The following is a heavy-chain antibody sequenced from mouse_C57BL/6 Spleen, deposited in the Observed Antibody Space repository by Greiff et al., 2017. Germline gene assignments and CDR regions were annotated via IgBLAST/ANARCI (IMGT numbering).Heavy chain of an antibody. CDR3: ARGITTVY. Sequence: VQLKESGPGLVKPSQSLSLTCSVTGYSITSGYYWNWIRQFPGNKLEWMGYISYDGSNNYNPSLKNRISITRDTSKNQFFLKLNSVTTEDTATYYCARGITTVYWGQGTTLTVSS. CDR2: ISYDGSN. CDR1: GYSITSGYY. V-gene: IGHV3-6*01. J-gene: IGHJ2*01. D-gene: IGHD1-1*01.